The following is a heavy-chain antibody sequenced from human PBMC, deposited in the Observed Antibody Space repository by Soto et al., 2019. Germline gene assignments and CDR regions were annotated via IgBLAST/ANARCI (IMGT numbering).Heavy chain of an antibody. CDR2: ITWNSNVI. CDR3: TRGGADAFCGGGRCYFDY. D-gene: IGHD2-15*01. CDR1: GFTFDDFA. J-gene: IGHJ4*02. V-gene: IGHV3-9*01. Sequence: EVQLVESGGGLVQPGRSLRLSCAASGFTFDDFAMHWVRRVPGKGLEWVSSITWNSNVIGYADSVKGRFTISRDNAKNSLYLQMNSRRPEDTAFYYCTRGGADAFCGGGRCYFDYWGQGTLVTVSS.